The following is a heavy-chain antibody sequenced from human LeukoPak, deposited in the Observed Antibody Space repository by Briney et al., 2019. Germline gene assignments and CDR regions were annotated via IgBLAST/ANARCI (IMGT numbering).Heavy chain of an antibody. CDR1: GYTFTSYD. D-gene: IGHD2-8*01. J-gene: IGHJ4*02. Sequence: ASVKVSCKASGYTFTSYDINWVRQATGQGLEWMGWMNPNSGNTGYAQKFQGRVTMTRNTSISTAYMELSSLRSEDTAVYYCARDHGYCTNGVCYPSYFDYWGQGTLVTVSS. V-gene: IGHV1-8*01. CDR3: ARDHGYCTNGVCYPSYFDY. CDR2: MNPNSGNT.